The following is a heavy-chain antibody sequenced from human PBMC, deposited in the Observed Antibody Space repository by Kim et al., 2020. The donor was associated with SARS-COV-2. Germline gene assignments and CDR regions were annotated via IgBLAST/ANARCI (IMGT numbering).Heavy chain of an antibody. V-gene: IGHV3-33*01. CDR3: ARELVGATNWLDP. D-gene: IGHD1-26*01. Sequence: SAESVKGRFTISGDNAKNTLYLQMNSLRAEDTAVYYCARELVGATNWLDPWGQGTLVTVSS. J-gene: IGHJ5*02.